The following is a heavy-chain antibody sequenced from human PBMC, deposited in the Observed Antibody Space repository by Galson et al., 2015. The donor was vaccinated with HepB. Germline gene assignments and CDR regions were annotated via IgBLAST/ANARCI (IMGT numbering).Heavy chain of an antibody. Sequence: SVKVSCKASGGTFSSYAISWVRQAPGQGLEWMGGIIPIFGTANYAQKFQGRVTITADESTSTAYVELSSLRSEDTAVYYCALLWFGELLIKFGRYYYGMDVWGQGTTVTVSS. CDR2: IIPIFGTA. J-gene: IGHJ6*02. V-gene: IGHV1-69*13. CDR3: ALLWFGELLIKFGRYYYGMDV. D-gene: IGHD3-10*01. CDR1: GGTFSSYA.